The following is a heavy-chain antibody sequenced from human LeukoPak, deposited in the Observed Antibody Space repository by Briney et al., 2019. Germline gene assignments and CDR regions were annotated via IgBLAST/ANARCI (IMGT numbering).Heavy chain of an antibody. D-gene: IGHD4-17*01. J-gene: IGHJ6*02. CDR3: ARVDYGDYSMDV. V-gene: IGHV1-2*02. CDR1: GYTFTVYY. Sequence: ASVKVSCKASGYTFTVYYMHWVRQAPGQGLEWMGWIHLNSGGTKYAQKFQGRVTMTRDTSISTAYMELSSLRSDDTAVYYCARVDYGDYSMDVWGQGTTVTVSS. CDR2: IHLNSGGT.